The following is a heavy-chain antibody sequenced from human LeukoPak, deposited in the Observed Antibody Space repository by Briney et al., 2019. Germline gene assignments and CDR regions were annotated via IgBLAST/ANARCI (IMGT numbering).Heavy chain of an antibody. V-gene: IGHV4-4*02. Sequence: PSETLSLTCAVSGGSISSSYWWTWVRQPPGKGLEWIGEIYHSGSTNYNPSLKSRVTISVDTSKNQFSLKLSSVTAADTAVYYCARVRIAAAGTKAFDIWGQGTMVTVSS. CDR2: IYHSGST. CDR3: ARVRIAAAGTKAFDI. CDR1: GGSISSSYW. D-gene: IGHD6-13*01. J-gene: IGHJ3*02.